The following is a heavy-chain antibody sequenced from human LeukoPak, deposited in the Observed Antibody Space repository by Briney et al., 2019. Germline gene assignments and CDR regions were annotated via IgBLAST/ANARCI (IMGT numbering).Heavy chain of an antibody. CDR3: ARGRLARSPYFDY. Sequence: PSETLSLTCTVSGGSFSSYYWSWIRQPPGKGLEWIGYIYYSGSTDYNPSLKSRATISVETSKNQFSLNLSSVTAADTAVYYCARGRLARSPYFDYWGQGTLVTVSS. V-gene: IGHV4-59*01. D-gene: IGHD6-19*01. J-gene: IGHJ4*02. CDR1: GGSFSSYY. CDR2: IYYSGST.